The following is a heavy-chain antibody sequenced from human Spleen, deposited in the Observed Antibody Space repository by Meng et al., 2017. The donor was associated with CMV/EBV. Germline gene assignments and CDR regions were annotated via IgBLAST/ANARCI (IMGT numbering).Heavy chain of an antibody. D-gene: IGHD3-3*01. J-gene: IGHJ4*02. Sequence: GGSLRLSCAASGFTVSSNYMSWVRQAPGKGLEWVSVIYSGGSTYYADSVKGRFTISRDNSKNTLYLQMNSLRAEDTAVYYCASQTTEYYDFWSGYYRGGFDYWGQGTLVTVSS. CDR2: IYSGGST. V-gene: IGHV3-66*02. CDR1: GFTVSSNY. CDR3: ASQTTEYYDFWSGYYRGGFDY.